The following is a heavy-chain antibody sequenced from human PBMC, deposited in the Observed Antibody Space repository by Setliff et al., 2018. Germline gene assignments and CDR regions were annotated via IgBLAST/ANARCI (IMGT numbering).Heavy chain of an antibody. CDR3: ARVGPLTDDAFDI. CDR1: GYTFTNYW. V-gene: IGHV5-51*01. CDR2: IYPADSDT. Sequence: GASLKLSCKGSGYTFTNYWIAWVRQMPGKGLECMGIIYPADSDTTYSPSFQGQVTISADKSINTAYLQWSSLKASDTAIYYCARVGPLTDDAFDIWGQGTMVTVSS. J-gene: IGHJ3*02. D-gene: IGHD1-26*01.